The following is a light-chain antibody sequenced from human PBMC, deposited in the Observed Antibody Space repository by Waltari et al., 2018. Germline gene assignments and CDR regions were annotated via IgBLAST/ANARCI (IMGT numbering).Light chain of an antibody. J-gene: IGKJ4*01. V-gene: IGKV1-39*01. CDR2: GAT. CDR3: QQSYNVPLS. Sequence: DIQLTQSPSSLSASVGDRVTITCRATAVISNYLNWYEQKPGKAPRLLIYGATNGQSGVPSRFTGSGSGRDFTLSISSLQPEDFATYFCQQSYNVPLSFGGGTKVEI. CDR1: AVISNY.